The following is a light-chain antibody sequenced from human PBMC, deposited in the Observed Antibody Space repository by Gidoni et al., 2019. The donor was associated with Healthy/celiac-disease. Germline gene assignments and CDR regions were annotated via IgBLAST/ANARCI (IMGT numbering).Light chain of an antibody. CDR2: AAS. J-gene: IGKJ5*01. V-gene: IGKV1-9*01. Sequence: DIQLTQSPSFLSASVGDRVTITCRASQGISSYLAWYQQKPGKAPKLLIYAASTLQSGVPSRFSGSGSGTEFTLTIGSLQPEDFATYYCQQLNSYPPNTFGQGTRLEIK. CDR1: QGISSY. CDR3: QQLNSYPPNT.